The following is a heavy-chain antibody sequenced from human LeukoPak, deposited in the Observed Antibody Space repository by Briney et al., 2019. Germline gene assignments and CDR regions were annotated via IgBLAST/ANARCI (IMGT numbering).Heavy chain of an antibody. CDR1: GGSFSGYY. Sequence: SETLSLTCAVYGGSFSGYYWSWIRQPPGKGLEWIGEINHSGSTNYNPSLKSRVTISVDTSKNQFSLKLSSVTAADTAVYYCAGGRYPDAFDIWGQGTMVTVSS. J-gene: IGHJ3*02. D-gene: IGHD1-1*01. V-gene: IGHV4-34*01. CDR3: AGGRYPDAFDI. CDR2: INHSGST.